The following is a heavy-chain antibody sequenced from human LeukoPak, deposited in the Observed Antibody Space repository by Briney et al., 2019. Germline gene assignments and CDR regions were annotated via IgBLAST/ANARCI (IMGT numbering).Heavy chain of an antibody. Sequence: SETLSLTCTVSGGSISSGGYYWSWIRQHPGKGLEWSGYIYYSGSTYYNPSLKSRVTISVDTSKNQFSLKLSSVTAADTAVYYCARVPYYDILTGYSPDAFDIWGQGTMVTVSS. CDR2: IYYSGST. CDR1: GGSISSGGYY. D-gene: IGHD3-9*01. CDR3: ARVPYYDILTGYSPDAFDI. J-gene: IGHJ3*02. V-gene: IGHV4-31*03.